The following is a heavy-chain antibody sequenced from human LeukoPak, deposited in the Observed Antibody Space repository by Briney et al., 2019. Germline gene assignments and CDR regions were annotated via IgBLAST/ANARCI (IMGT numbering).Heavy chain of an antibody. D-gene: IGHD3-22*01. CDR3: AKATMIVVVAAGIDI. J-gene: IGHJ3*02. CDR2: ISGSGGST. Sequence: PGGSLRLFCAASGFTFSSYAMSWVRQAPGKGLEWVSAISGSGGSTYYADSVKGRFTISRDNSKNTLYLQMNSLRAEDTAVYYCAKATMIVVVAAGIDIWGQGTMVTVSS. V-gene: IGHV3-23*01. CDR1: GFTFSSYA.